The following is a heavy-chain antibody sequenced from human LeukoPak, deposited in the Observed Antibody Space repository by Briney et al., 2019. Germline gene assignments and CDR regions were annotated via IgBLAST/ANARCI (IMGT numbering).Heavy chain of an antibody. J-gene: IGHJ6*03. CDR2: ISAYNGNT. D-gene: IGHD6-19*01. CDR3: ARARIAVAGFYYYYMDV. CDR1: GYTLTSYG. Sequence: ASVKVSCKASGYTLTSYGISWVRQAPGQGLEWMGWISAYNGNTRYAQKLQGRVTMTTDSSTSTAYMELRSLRSDDTAVYYCARARIAVAGFYYYYMDVWGKGTTVTVSS. V-gene: IGHV1-18*01.